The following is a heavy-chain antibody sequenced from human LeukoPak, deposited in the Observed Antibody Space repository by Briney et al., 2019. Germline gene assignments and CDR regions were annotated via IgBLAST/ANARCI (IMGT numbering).Heavy chain of an antibody. CDR1: GYTFTRYG. CDR2: ISAYNGHT. Sequence: GASVKVSCKASGYTFTRYGISWVRQAPGQRLEWMGWISAYNGHTNYTQKLQGRVTMTTDTSTSTAYMELRSLRSDDTAVYFCVRDGHRLYDYYYYMDVWGKGTTVTISS. D-gene: IGHD2-2*02. V-gene: IGHV1-18*01. J-gene: IGHJ6*03. CDR3: VRDGHRLYDYYYYMDV.